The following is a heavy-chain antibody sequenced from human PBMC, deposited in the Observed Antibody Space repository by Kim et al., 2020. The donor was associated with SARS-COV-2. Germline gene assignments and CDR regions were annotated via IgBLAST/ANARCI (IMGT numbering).Heavy chain of an antibody. D-gene: IGHD3-10*01. J-gene: IGHJ4*02. V-gene: IGHV3-21*01. CDR3: GGSLWYAY. CDR2: SSSYI. Sequence: SSSYIYYADSVKGRFTISRDNAKNSLYLQMNSLRAEDTAVYYCGGSLWYAYWGQGTLVTVSS.